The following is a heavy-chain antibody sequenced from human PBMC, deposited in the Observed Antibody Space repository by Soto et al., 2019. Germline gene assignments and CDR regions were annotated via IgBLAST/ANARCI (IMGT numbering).Heavy chain of an antibody. D-gene: IGHD3-10*01. CDR3: ASRGVIHHGMDV. CDR2: IIPIFGTA. J-gene: IGHJ6*02. CDR1: GGTFSSYA. Sequence: SVKVSCKASGGTFSSYAISWVRQAPGQGLEWMGGIIPIFGTANYAQKFQGRVTITADKSTSTAYMELSSLRSEDTAVYYCASRGVIHHGMDVWGQGTAVTVSS. V-gene: IGHV1-69*06.